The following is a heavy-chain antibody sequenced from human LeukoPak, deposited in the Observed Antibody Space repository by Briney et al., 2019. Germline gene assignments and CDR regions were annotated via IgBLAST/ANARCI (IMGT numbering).Heavy chain of an antibody. J-gene: IGHJ1*01. Sequence: GGSLRLSCAASGFTFSTYAMSWVRQAPGKGPQWVSGISGSGGSTYYTDSVKGRFTISRDNSKNTLYLQMNSLRAEDTAVYYCAKDPTDTSSWYIVEYFQHWGQGTLVTVSS. D-gene: IGHD6-13*01. CDR2: ISGSGGST. V-gene: IGHV3-23*01. CDR1: GFTFSTYA. CDR3: AKDPTDTSSWYIVEYFQH.